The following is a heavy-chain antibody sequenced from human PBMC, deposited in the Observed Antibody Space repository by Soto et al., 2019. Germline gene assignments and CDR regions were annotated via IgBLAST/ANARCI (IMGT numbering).Heavy chain of an antibody. D-gene: IGHD2-15*01. J-gene: IGHJ6*02. V-gene: IGHV4-59*01. Sequence: SETLSLTCTASGGSISRYYCIWIRKPPGKGLEWIGYIYYSGSTNYNPSLKSRVSIAVDRSQNRFSLKLRSVTAADTAVYYCARSVRVAPMDVWGQGTTVTVSS. CDR1: GGSISRYY. CDR2: IYYSGST. CDR3: ARSVRVAPMDV.